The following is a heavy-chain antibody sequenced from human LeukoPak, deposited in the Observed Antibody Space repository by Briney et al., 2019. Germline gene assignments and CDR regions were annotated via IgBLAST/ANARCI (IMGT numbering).Heavy chain of an antibody. Sequence: SETLSLTCTVSGGSISSSSYYWGWIRQPPGKGLEWIGNIYYSGSTYYNPSLKSRVTISVDTSKNQFSLKLSSVIAADTAVYYCASSSNDSSGYCDYWGQGTLVTVSS. D-gene: IGHD3-22*01. V-gene: IGHV4-39*01. CDR1: GGSISSSSYY. J-gene: IGHJ4*02. CDR3: ASSSNDSSGYCDY. CDR2: IYYSGST.